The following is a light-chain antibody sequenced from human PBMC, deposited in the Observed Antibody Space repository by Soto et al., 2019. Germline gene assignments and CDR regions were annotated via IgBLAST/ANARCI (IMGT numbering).Light chain of an antibody. J-gene: IGLJ2*01. V-gene: IGLV2-14*01. CDR3: CSYTGSETLL. CDR2: EVT. CDR1: SSDVGGYKF. Sequence: QSALTQPASVSGSPGQSITISCTGSSSDVGGYKFVSCYQHHPGKAPRLIIYEVTNRPSGVSDRFSGSKSGNTASLAISGLQPEEEAHYYCCSYTGSETLLFGGGTQLTVL.